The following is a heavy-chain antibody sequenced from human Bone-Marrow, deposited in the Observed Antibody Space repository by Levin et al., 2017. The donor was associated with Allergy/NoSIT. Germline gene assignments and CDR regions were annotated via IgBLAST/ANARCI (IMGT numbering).Heavy chain of an antibody. CDR3: ARSRAALPHFDY. Sequence: SGPTLVKPTQTLTLTCTFSGFLLSTSGMRLNWIRQPPGKALEWLGHIDWDDDKFYSTSLRTRLTISKDPSKNQVVLKMTNMDPLDTATYYCARSRAALPHFDYWGQGTLVTVSS. V-gene: IGHV2-70*04. J-gene: IGHJ4*02. CDR2: IDWDDDK. D-gene: IGHD1-26*01. CDR1: GFLLSTSGMR.